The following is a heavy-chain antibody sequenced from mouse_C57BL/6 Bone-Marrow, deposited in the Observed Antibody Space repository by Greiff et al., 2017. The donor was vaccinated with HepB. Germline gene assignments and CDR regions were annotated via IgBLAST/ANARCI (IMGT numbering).Heavy chain of an antibody. V-gene: IGHV5-9-1*02. D-gene: IGHD1-1*01. CDR2: ISSGGDYI. J-gene: IGHJ1*03. CDR3: TRDYYGSPGWYFDV. CDR1: GFTFSSYA. Sequence: EVKLMESGEGLVKPGGSLKLSCAASGFTFSSYAMSWVRQPPEKRLEWVAYISSGGDYIYYADTLKGRFTISRDNARNSLYLQMSSLKSEDTAMYYCTRDYYGSPGWYFDVWGTGTTVTVSS.